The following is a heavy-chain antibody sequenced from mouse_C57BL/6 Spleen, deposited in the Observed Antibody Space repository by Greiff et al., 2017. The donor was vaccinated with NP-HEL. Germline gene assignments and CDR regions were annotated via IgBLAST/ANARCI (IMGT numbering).Heavy chain of an antibody. CDR3: ARGGRGLWYFDV. Sequence: EVQLQQSGPELVKPGASVKMSCKASGYTFTDYNMHWVKQSHGKSLEWIGYINPNNGGTSYNQKFKGKATLTVNKSSSTAYMELRSLTSEDSAVYYCARGGRGLWYFDVWGTGTTVTVSS. CDR2: INPNNGGT. CDR1: GYTFTDYN. D-gene: IGHD3-1*01. V-gene: IGHV1-22*01. J-gene: IGHJ1*03.